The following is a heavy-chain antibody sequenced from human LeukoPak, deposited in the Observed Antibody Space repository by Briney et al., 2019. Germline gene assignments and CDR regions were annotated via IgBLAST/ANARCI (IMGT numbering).Heavy chain of an antibody. V-gene: IGHV1-8*02. CDR3: ARARPNVLRYFDWSPRRGIEKYYFDY. D-gene: IGHD3-9*01. J-gene: IGHJ4*02. CDR1: GYTFTSYD. Sequence: GASVKVSCKASGYTFTSYDINWVRQATGQGLEWMGWMNPNSGNTGYAQKFQGRVTMTRNTSISTAYMELSSLRSEDTAVYYCARARPNVLRYFDWSPRRGIEKYYFDYWGQGTLVTVSS. CDR2: MNPNSGNT.